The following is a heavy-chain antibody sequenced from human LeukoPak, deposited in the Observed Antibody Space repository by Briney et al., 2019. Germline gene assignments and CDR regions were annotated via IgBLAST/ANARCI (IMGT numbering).Heavy chain of an antibody. V-gene: IGHV3-9*01. J-gene: IGHJ5*02. Sequence: GGSLRLSCAASGFTFDDYAMHWVRQAPGKGLEWVSGISWNSGSIGYADSVKGRFTISRDNAKNSLYLQMNSLRAEDTALYYCARGVFESGWPNFNWFDPWGQGTLVTVSS. D-gene: IGHD6-19*01. CDR3: ARGVFESGWPNFNWFDP. CDR1: GFTFDDYA. CDR2: ISWNSGSI.